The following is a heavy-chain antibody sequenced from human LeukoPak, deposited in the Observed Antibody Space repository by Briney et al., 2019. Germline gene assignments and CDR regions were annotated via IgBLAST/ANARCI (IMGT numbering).Heavy chain of an antibody. CDR2: IKSKTDGGTT. V-gene: IGHV3-15*01. CDR3: TTSRDC. J-gene: IGHJ4*02. CDR1: GYILSNAW. Sequence: PWGSLRLSCAASGYILSNAWMSWGRQAPGKGLEWVGRIKSKTDGGTTDYAAPVKARFIISRDDSKNTLYLQMNSLKTEDTAVYYCTTSRDCWGQGTLVTVSS.